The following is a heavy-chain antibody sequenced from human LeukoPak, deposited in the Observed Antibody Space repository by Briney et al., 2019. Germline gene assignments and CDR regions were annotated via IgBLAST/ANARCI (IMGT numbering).Heavy chain of an antibody. CDR1: GGSISSSYSY. D-gene: IGHD6-13*01. Sequence: SETLSLTCTVSGGSISSSYSYWGWIRQPPGKGLEWIGSIYYSGSTYYNPSLKSRVTISVDTSKNQFSLKLSSVTAADTAVYYCARQQDSSSWYYYYYYMDVWGKGTTVTVSS. V-gene: IGHV4-39*07. J-gene: IGHJ6*03. CDR2: IYYSGST. CDR3: ARQQDSSSWYYYYYYMDV.